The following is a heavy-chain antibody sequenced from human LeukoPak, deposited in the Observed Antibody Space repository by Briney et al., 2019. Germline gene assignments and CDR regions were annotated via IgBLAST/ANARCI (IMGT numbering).Heavy chain of an antibody. Sequence: SETLSLTCAVYGGSFSGYYWSWIRQPPGKGLEWIGEINHSGSTNYNPSLKSRVTISGDTSKNQFSLKLSSVTAADTAVYYCARASVNGYDYSGVDHWGQGTQVTVSS. J-gene: IGHJ4*02. D-gene: IGHD3-22*01. CDR1: GGSFSGYY. CDR3: ARASVNGYDYSGVDH. V-gene: IGHV4-34*01. CDR2: INHSGST.